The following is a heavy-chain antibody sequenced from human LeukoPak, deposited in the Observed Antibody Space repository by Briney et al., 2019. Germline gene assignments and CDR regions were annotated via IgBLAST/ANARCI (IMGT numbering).Heavy chain of an antibody. CDR1: GDSISSSSSY. CDR3: VRVAQKLERIAVAGTSEWRTNWYFDL. Sequence: SETLSLTCTVSGDSISSSSSYWGWIRQPPGKGLEWIGSIYYSGSTYYNTSLKSRVTISVDTSKNQFSLNLNSVTAADTAVYYCVRVAQKLERIAVAGTSEWRTNWYFDLWGRGTLVTVSS. CDR2: IYYSGST. J-gene: IGHJ2*01. V-gene: IGHV4-39*01. D-gene: IGHD6-19*01.